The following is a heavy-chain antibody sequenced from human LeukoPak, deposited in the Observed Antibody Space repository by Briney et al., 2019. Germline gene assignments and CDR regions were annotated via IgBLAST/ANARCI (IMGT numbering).Heavy chain of an antibody. Sequence: ATVKVSCKASGHTVTSYGISWVRQAPGQGLEWMGWISAYNGNTNYAQKFQGRVTMTTDASTSTASTTTAYMELRSLRSDDTAVYYCARQPLKYYYDSSGYDNWYFDLWGRGTLVTVS. CDR1: GHTVTSYG. V-gene: IGHV1-18*01. CDR2: ISAYNGNT. CDR3: ARQPLKYYYDSSGYDNWYFDL. J-gene: IGHJ2*01. D-gene: IGHD3-22*01.